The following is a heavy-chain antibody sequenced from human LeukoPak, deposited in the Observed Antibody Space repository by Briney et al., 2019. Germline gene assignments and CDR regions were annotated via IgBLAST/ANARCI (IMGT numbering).Heavy chain of an antibody. V-gene: IGHV3-23*01. Sequence: GGSLRLSCAASGFTFSNYAMGWVRQAPGKGLEWVSGVSGSDYAYYTDSVKGRFTISRDNSKNTLYLQMNTLRAEDTAVYYCAKGVRYLDWWILDYWGQGTLIPVSS. CDR3: AKGVRYLDWWILDY. CDR1: GFTFSNYA. D-gene: IGHD3-9*01. J-gene: IGHJ4*02. CDR2: VSGSDYA.